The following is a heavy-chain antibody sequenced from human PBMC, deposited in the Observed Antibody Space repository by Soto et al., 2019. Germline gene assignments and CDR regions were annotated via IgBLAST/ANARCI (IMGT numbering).Heavy chain of an antibody. Sequence: GGAPRLSCAASGFPFSNAWMSWVRRAPGKGLEWVGRIKSKTDGGTTDYAAPVKGRFTISRDDSKNTLYLQMNSLKTEDTAVYYCTTAPDYDFWSGYYMPLDYWGQGTLVTVSS. J-gene: IGHJ4*02. CDR1: GFPFSNAW. CDR3: TTAPDYDFWSGYYMPLDY. V-gene: IGHV3-15*01. D-gene: IGHD3-3*01. CDR2: IKSKTDGGTT.